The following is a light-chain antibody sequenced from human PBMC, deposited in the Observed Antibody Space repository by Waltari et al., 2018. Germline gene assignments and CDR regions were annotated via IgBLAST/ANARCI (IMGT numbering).Light chain of an antibody. Sequence: DIVMTQSPLSLSVTPGEPASISCRSSQSRLHSSGYNYLDWYLQKPGQSPQLLIYLGSNRASGVPDRFSGSGSGTDFILKISRVEAEDVGVYYCMQALQDLFTFGPGTKVDIK. CDR3: MQALQDLFT. CDR1: QSRLHSSGYNY. V-gene: IGKV2-28*01. J-gene: IGKJ3*01. CDR2: LGS.